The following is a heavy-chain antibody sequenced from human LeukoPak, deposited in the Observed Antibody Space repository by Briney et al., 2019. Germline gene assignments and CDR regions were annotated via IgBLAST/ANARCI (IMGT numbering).Heavy chain of an antibody. CDR1: GYTFTSYF. V-gene: IGHV1-46*01. CDR2: INPSGGST. D-gene: IGHD2-21*01. CDR3: ARVGEVIPRPATLDY. J-gene: IGHJ4*02. Sequence: GASVKVSCKASGYTFTSYFIHWVRQAPGQGLEWMGIINPSGGSTSYAQKFQGRVTMTRDTSTSTVYMELSSLRSEDTAVYYCARVGEVIPRPATLDYWGQGTLVTVSS.